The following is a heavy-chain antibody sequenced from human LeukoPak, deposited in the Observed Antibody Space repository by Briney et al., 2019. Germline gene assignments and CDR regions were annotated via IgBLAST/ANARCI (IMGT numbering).Heavy chain of an antibody. CDR2: ISYDGSNK. CDR3: ARVRASSWYDKSVLLY. V-gene: IGHV3-30*04. D-gene: IGHD6-13*01. Sequence: GGSLRLSCAASGFTFSSYAMHWVRQAPGKGLEWVAVISYDGSNKYYADSVKGRFTISRDNSKNTLYLQMNSLRAEDTAVYYCARVRASSWYDKSVLLYWGQGTLVTVSS. J-gene: IGHJ4*02. CDR1: GFTFSSYA.